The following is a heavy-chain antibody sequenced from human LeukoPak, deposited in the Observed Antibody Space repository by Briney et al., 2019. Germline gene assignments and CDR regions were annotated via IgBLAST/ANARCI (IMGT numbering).Heavy chain of an antibody. CDR1: GFTFDDYA. CDR3: AQGALYYDSSGYYYGLNY. J-gene: IGHJ4*02. CDR2: ISWNSGSI. V-gene: IGHV3-9*01. Sequence: PPGGSLRLSCAAPGFTFDDYAMPWVRQAPGKGLEWVSGISWNSGSIGYADSVKGRFTISRDNAKNTLYLQMNSLRAEDTAVYYCAQGALYYDSSGYYYGLNYWGQGTLVTVSS. D-gene: IGHD3-22*01.